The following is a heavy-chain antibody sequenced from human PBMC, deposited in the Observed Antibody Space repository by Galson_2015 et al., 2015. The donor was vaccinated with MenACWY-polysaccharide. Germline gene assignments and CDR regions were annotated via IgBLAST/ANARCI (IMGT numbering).Heavy chain of an antibody. Sequence: SLRLSCAASGFTFSSYYMNWVRQAPGKGLEWVSYISSSSGTMYYVDSVKGRFTISRDNAKNSLYLQMNSLRAEDTAVYYCAREARGFDYWGQGILVTVSS. D-gene: IGHD3-10*01. CDR1: GFTFSSYY. CDR3: AREARGFDY. V-gene: IGHV3-48*01. CDR2: ISSSSGTM. J-gene: IGHJ4*02.